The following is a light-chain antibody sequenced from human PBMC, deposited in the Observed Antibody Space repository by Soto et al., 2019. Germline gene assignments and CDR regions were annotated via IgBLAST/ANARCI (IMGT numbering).Light chain of an antibody. Sequence: DIQMTQSPSTLSASVGDRVTITFRASQSISSWLAWYQQKPGKAPKLLIYDASSLESGVPSRFSGSGSGTEFTLTISSLQPDDFATYYCQQRSDWPRTFGQGTKVDIK. V-gene: IGKV1-5*01. J-gene: IGKJ1*01. CDR1: QSISSW. CDR3: QQRSDWPRT. CDR2: DAS.